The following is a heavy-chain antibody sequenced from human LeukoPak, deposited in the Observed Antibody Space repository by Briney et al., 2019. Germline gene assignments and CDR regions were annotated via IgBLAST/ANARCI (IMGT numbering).Heavy chain of an antibody. D-gene: IGHD1-1*01. Sequence: PGGSLRLSCAASGFTFSSYAMSWVRQAPGKGLEWVSAISGSGGSTYYADSVKGRFTISRDNSKSTLYLQMNSLRAEDTAVYYCAKDPAYKLEPNYFDYWGQGTLVTVSS. CDR2: ISGSGGST. V-gene: IGHV3-23*01. CDR3: AKDPAYKLEPNYFDY. J-gene: IGHJ4*02. CDR1: GFTFSSYA.